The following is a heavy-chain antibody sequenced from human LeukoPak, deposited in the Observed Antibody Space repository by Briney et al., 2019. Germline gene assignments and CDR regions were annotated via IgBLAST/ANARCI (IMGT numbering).Heavy chain of an antibody. CDR3: AMIAAAGTDYYYYYMDV. CDR1: GFTFSRYG. V-gene: IGHV3-21*01. CDR2: ISSSGNYI. D-gene: IGHD6-13*01. J-gene: IGHJ6*03. Sequence: SGGSLRLSCAASGFTFSRYGMNWVRQAPGKGLEWVSSISSSGNYIYYADLVKGRFTLSRDNAKNTLYLQMNSLRAEDTAVYYCAMIAAAGTDYYYYYMDVWGKGTTVTISS.